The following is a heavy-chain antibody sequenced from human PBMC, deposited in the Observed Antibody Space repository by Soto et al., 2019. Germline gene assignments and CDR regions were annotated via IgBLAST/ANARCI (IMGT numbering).Heavy chain of an antibody. V-gene: IGHV3-33*01. Sequence: QVQLVESGGGVVQPGRSLRLSCAASGFMFSINGMHWVRQAPGKGLEWVAVIWSDGNNRYYADSVKGRFTISRDNSKNTVYLQMSSLRVEDTAVYYCVRGDNWNDEASDYWGQGTLVTVSS. CDR1: GFMFSING. J-gene: IGHJ4*02. CDR2: IWSDGNNR. D-gene: IGHD1-1*01. CDR3: VRGDNWNDEASDY.